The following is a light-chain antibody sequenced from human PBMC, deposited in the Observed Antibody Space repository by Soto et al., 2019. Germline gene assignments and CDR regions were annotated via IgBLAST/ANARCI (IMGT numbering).Light chain of an antibody. Sequence: ETVLTQSPATLSLSTSERATLSYMASQSVASYLAWYQQKPGQAPRLLIYDASNRATGIPARFSGSGSGTDFTLTISSLEPEDFAVYYCQQRSNWPPLTFGGGTKVDIK. CDR2: DAS. J-gene: IGKJ4*01. V-gene: IGKV3-11*01. CDR1: QSVASY. CDR3: QQRSNWPPLT.